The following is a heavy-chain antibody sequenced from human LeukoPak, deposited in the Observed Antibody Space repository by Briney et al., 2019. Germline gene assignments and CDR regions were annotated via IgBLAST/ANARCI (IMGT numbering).Heavy chain of an antibody. Sequence: ASVKVSCKASGYTFTSYDINWVRQATGQGLEWMGWMNPNSGNTGYAQKFQGRVTMTRNTSISTAYMELRSLRSDDTAVYYCARQSSSWSRLFDYWGQGTLVTISS. CDR1: GYTFTSYD. CDR2: MNPNSGNT. V-gene: IGHV1-8*01. D-gene: IGHD6-13*01. CDR3: ARQSSSWSRLFDY. J-gene: IGHJ4*02.